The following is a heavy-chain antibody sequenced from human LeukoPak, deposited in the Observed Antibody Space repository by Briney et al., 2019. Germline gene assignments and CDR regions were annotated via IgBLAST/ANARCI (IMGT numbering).Heavy chain of an antibody. V-gene: IGHV4-30-4*01. J-gene: IGHJ4*02. CDR3: ARGRPLFDY. Sequence: PSQTPSLTCTVSGGSISSGDFYWSWIRQPPGKGLEWIGEINHSGSTNYNPSLKSRVTISVDTSKNQFSLKLSSVTAADTAVYYCARGRPLFDYWGQGTLVTVSS. CDR1: GGSISSGDFY. CDR2: INHSGST.